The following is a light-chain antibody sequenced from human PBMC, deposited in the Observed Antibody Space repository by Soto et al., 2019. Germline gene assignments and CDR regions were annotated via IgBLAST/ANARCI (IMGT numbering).Light chain of an antibody. CDR3: CSYADHSTFV. Sequence: QSALTQPASVSGSPGQSITISCTGTSSDVGSYNLVSWYQQHPGKAPKLMIYEGIKRPSGVSNRFSGSKSGNTASLTFSGLQAEDEADYYCCSYADHSTFVFGGGTKLTVL. CDR2: EGI. V-gene: IGLV2-23*03. J-gene: IGLJ2*01. CDR1: SSDVGSYNL.